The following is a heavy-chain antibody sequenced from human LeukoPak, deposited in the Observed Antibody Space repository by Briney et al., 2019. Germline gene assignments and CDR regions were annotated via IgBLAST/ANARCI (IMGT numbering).Heavy chain of an antibody. CDR2: ISGSGGST. J-gene: IGHJ6*02. Sequence: GGSLRLSCAASGFTFSSYAMSWVRQAPGKGLEWVSAISGSGGSTYYADSVKGRFTISRDNSKNTLYLQMNSLRAEDTAVYYCAKPIYDFWSGTYYYYGMDVWGQGTTVTVSS. CDR3: AKPIYDFWSGTYYYYGMDV. D-gene: IGHD3-3*01. V-gene: IGHV3-23*01. CDR1: GFTFSSYA.